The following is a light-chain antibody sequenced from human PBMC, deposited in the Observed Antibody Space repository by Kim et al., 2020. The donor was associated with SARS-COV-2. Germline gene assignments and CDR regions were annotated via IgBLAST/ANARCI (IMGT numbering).Light chain of an antibody. CDR2: DVS. J-gene: IGLJ3*02. Sequence: GQSFTIARTGTSSDVGVYNYGSWYQQHPGKAPKLMIYDVSNRPSGASNRFSGSKSGNTASLTVSGLQAEDEADYYCSSYTSSNTLVFGGGTKLTVL. V-gene: IGLV2-14*03. CDR3: SSYTSSNTLV. CDR1: SSDVGVYNY.